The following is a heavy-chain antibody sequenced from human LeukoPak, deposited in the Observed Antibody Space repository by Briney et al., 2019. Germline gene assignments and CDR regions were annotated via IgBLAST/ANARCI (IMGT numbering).Heavy chain of an antibody. CDR1: GFTLSDYY. CDR3: ARDRTYYDYVWGSYPHDY. CDR2: ISSSSSYT. Sequence: GGSLRLSCAASGFTLSDYYMSWIRQAPGKGLEWVSYISSSSSYTNYADSVKGRFTISRDNAKNSLYLQMNSLRAEDTAVYYCARDRTYYDYVWGSYPHDYWGQGTLVTVSS. D-gene: IGHD3-16*02. V-gene: IGHV3-11*06. J-gene: IGHJ4*02.